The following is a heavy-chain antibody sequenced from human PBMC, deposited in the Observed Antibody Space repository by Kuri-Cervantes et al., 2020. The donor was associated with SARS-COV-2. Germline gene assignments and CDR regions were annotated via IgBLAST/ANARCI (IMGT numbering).Heavy chain of an antibody. J-gene: IGHJ4*02. CDR1: GFTFSNAW. D-gene: IGHD3-10*01. Sequence: GGSLRLSCAASGFTFSNAWMNWVRQAPGKGLEWVAVISYDGSNKYYADSVKGRFTISRDNSKNTLYLQMNSLRAEDTAVYYFARDQHRVVRGVLDYYFDYWGQGTLVTVSS. CDR2: ISYDGSNK. V-gene: IGHV3-30-3*01. CDR3: ARDQHRVVRGVLDYYFDY.